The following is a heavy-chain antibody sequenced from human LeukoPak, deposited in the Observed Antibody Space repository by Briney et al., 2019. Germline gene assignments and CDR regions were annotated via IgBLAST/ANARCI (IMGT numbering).Heavy chain of an antibody. CDR2: NSISENKI. V-gene: IGHV3-23*01. J-gene: IGHJ4*02. Sequence: GWALRLACVGCGRTLSNRARTWVRQAPGKELEWLSSNSISENKILYADSLQGRFTIPRDNSKNTLFLQMNSLQTEDTGVYFCANELRPNHYWRKGTLVTVS. CDR1: GRTLSNRA. D-gene: IGHD4-17*01. CDR3: ANELRPNHY.